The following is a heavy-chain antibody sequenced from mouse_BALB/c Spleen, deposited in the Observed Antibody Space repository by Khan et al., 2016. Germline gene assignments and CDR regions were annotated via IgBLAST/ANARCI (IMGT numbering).Heavy chain of an antibody. Sequence: QVQLQQFGAELVRPGSSVKISCKASGYAFSSYWMNWVKQRPGQGLEWIGQIYPGDGDTNYNGKFKGKATLTADKSSSTAYMQLSSLTSEDSAVYCCAREGYGYDTFAYWGQGTLVTVSA. CDR2: IYPGDGDT. V-gene: IGHV1-80*01. J-gene: IGHJ3*01. D-gene: IGHD2-2*01. CDR3: AREGYGYDTFAY. CDR1: GYAFSSYW.